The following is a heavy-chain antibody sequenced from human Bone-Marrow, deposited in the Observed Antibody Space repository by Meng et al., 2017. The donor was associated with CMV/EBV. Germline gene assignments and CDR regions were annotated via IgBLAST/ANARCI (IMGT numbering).Heavy chain of an antibody. D-gene: IGHD3-3*01. CDR2: INHSGST. CDR1: GGSFSGYY. CDR3: ARANPTYDFWSGYHRVDFDY. J-gene: IGHJ4*02. V-gene: IGHV4-34*01. Sequence: SETLSLTCAVYGGSFSGYYWSWIRQPPGKGLEWIGEINHSGSTNYNPSLKSRVTISVDTSKNQFSLKLSSVTAADTAVYYCARANPTYDFWSGYHRVDFDYRGQGQLVNVSS.